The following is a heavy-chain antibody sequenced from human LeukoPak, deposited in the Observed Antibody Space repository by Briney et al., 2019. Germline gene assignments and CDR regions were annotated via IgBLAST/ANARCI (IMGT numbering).Heavy chain of an antibody. D-gene: IGHD3-10*01. CDR2: INNDGGDT. V-gene: IGHV3-74*01. CDR1: GFSFADSW. J-gene: IGHJ1*01. Sequence: GGSLRLSCAASGFSFADSWMHRVRQAPGKGLVWVSRINNDGGDTRYADSVRGRFTISRDNAKNTLYLQMNSLRAEDTAVYYCARVSGLGMNEYYQHWGQGTLVTVPS. CDR3: ARVSGLGMNEYYQH.